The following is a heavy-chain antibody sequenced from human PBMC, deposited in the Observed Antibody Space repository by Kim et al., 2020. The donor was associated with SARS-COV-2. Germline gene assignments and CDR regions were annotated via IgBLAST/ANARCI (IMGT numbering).Heavy chain of an antibody. CDR1: GGSISSSTYY. D-gene: IGHD4-17*01. CDR2: FYYSGTT. Sequence: SETLSLTCSVSGGSISSSTYYWGWIRQSPGKGLEWIGSFYYSGTTYYNPSLKSRVTMSVLTSNNQFSLRLSSVTAAVTAVYYCTIRAVTTDFWGQGTLVTVSS. J-gene: IGHJ4*02. V-gene: IGHV4-39*01. CDR3: TIRAVTTDF.